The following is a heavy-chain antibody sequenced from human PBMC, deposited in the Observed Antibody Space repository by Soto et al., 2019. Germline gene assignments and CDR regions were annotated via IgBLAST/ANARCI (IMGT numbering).Heavy chain of an antibody. CDR1: GYTFTGYY. CDR3: GRGGFFYCSGGSCYSAQGGPSWFDP. CDR2: INPNSGGT. J-gene: IGHJ5*02. D-gene: IGHD2-15*01. V-gene: IGHV1-2*04. Sequence: ASVKGSCKASGYTFTGYYMHWVRQAPGQGLEWMGWINPNSGGTNYAQKFQGWVTMTRDTSISTAYMELSRLRSDDTAVYYCGRGGFFYCSGGSCYSAQGGPSWFDPWGQGTLVTVSS.